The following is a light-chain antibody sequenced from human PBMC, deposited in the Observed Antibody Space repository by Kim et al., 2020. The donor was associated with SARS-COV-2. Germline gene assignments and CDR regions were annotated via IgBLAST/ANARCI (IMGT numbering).Light chain of an antibody. CDR2: AAD. V-gene: IGKV1-16*02. J-gene: IGKJ4*01. CDR3: QQYISYPLT. CDR1: QGIKNY. Sequence: DIQMTQSPSSLSASVGDRVIITCRASQGIKNYLAWFQQKPGQAPKSLMYAADSLQRGVPSKFSGSGSGTDFTLTISSLQPEDFATYYCQQYISYPLTFGGGTKLEI.